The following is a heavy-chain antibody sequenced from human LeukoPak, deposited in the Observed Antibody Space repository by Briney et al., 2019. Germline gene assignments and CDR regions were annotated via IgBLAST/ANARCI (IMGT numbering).Heavy chain of an antibody. CDR1: GGSISSSSYY. CDR2: IYYSGTT. J-gene: IGHJ4*02. CDR3: ARQSWNDVHFDY. V-gene: IGHV4-61*05. D-gene: IGHD1-1*01. Sequence: PSETLSLTCTVSGGSISSSSYYWGWIRQPPGKGLEWIGYIYYSGTTKYNPSLKSRVTISVDTSKNQFSLKLSSVTAADTAVYYCARQSWNDVHFDYWGQGTLVTVSS.